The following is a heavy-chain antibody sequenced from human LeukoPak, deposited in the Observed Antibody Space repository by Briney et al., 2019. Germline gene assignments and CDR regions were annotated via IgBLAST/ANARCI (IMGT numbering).Heavy chain of an antibody. J-gene: IGHJ4*02. CDR1: GYTFISYG. D-gene: IGHD3-22*01. CDR3: ASDYGKTYYYDSGGRPFDN. V-gene: IGHV1-18*01. Sequence: ASVKVSRKASGYTFISYGINWVRQAPGQGLEWMGWISTYNGNTNYAQKLQGRVIMTTDTSTYTAYMELRSLRSDDTAVYYCASDYGKTYYYDSGGRPFDNWGQGTLVTVSS. CDR2: ISTYNGNT.